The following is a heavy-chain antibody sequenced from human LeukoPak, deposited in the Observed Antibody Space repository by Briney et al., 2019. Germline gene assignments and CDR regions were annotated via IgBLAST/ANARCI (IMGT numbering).Heavy chain of an antibody. D-gene: IGHD3-10*01. J-gene: IGHJ5*02. CDR3: ARDSGTTGEVKFDP. CDR1: SGSISSGSYY. Sequence: SETLSLTCTVSSGSISSGSYYWSWIRQPAGKGLEWIGRIYTISGSTYYNPSLKSRVTISIDTSKNQFSLRLSSVTAADTAVYYCARDSGTTGEVKFDPWGQGTLVTVSS. CDR2: IYTISGST. V-gene: IGHV4-61*02.